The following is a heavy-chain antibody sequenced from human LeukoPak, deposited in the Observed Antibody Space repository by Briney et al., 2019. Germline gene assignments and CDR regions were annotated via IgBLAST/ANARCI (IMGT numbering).Heavy chain of an antibody. D-gene: IGHD4-17*01. CDR1: GFTFSTYI. CDR3: AKGADYGDYKYYFDY. J-gene: IGHJ4*02. V-gene: IGHV3-21*04. Sequence: PGGSLRLSCAASGFTFSTYIMNWVRQTPGKGLEWVSSIGTSTSYIYYADSVKGRFTISRDNSKNTLYLQMNSLRAEDTAVYYCAKGADYGDYKYYFDYWGQGTLVTVSS. CDR2: IGTSTSYI.